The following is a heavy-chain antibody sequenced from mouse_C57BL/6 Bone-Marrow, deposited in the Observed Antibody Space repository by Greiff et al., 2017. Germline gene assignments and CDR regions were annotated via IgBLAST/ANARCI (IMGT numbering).Heavy chain of an antibody. V-gene: IGHV5-15*01. J-gene: IGHJ1*03. Sequence: EVQVVESGGGLVQPGGSLKLSCAASGFTFSDYGMAWVRQAPRKGPEWVAFISNLAYSIYYADTVTGRFTISRENAKNTLYLEMSGLRSEDTAMYYCARRSKDWYFDVWGTGTTVTVSS. CDR2: ISNLAYSI. CDR3: ARRSKDWYFDV. D-gene: IGHD1-1*01. CDR1: GFTFSDYG.